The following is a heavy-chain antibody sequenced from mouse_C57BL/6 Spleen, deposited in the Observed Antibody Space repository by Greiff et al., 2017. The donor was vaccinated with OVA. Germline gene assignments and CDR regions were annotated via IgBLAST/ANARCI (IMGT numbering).Heavy chain of an antibody. J-gene: IGHJ2*01. Sequence: QVQLQQSGPELVKPGASVKISFKASGYSFTSYYIHWVKQRPGQGLEWIGWIYPGSGNTKYNEKFKGKATLTADTSSSTAYMQLSSLTSEDSAVYYCARWGTTVVATNYFDYWGQGTTLTVSS. CDR1: GYSFTSYY. D-gene: IGHD1-1*01. V-gene: IGHV1-66*01. CDR3: ARWGTTVVATNYFDY. CDR2: IYPGSGNT.